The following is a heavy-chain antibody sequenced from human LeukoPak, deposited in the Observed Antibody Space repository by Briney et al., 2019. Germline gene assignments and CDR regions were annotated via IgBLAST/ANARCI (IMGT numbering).Heavy chain of an antibody. Sequence: SETLSLTCAVYGGSFSGYYWSWIRQPPGKGLEWIGEINHSGSTNYNPSLKSRVTISVDTSKNQFSLKLSSVTAADTAVYYCARGGTVAGVWLSWFDPWGQGTLVTVSS. J-gene: IGHJ5*02. CDR1: GGSFSGYY. V-gene: IGHV4-34*01. CDR3: ARGGTVAGVWLSWFDP. D-gene: IGHD6-19*01. CDR2: INHSGST.